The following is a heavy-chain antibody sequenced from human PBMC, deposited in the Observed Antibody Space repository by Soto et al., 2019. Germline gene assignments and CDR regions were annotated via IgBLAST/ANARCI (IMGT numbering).Heavy chain of an antibody. Sequence: PGQSLNISCKGSGYRFTSYWIGWVRQMPGKGLEWMGLIYPGDSDTRYSPSFDDQVTISVDKTISTAYLQWSSLKASDTAMYFCARRHPQSVFYGMDVWGQGTTVTVSS. J-gene: IGHJ6*02. CDR3: ARRHPQSVFYGMDV. CDR1: GYRFTSYW. CDR2: IYPGDSDT. V-gene: IGHV5-51*01.